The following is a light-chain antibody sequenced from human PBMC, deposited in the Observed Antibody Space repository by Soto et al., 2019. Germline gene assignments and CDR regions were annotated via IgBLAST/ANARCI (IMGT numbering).Light chain of an antibody. J-gene: IGLJ1*01. CDR1: SSDVGGYNY. V-gene: IGLV2-14*01. CDR3: TSYTSSSPYV. CDR2: EVR. Sequence: QSVLTQPASVSGSPGQSITISCTGTSSDVGGYNYVSWYQQHPGKAPKLMIYEVRNRPSGISNRFSSSKSGNTASLTISGLQAEDEADYYCTSYTSSSPYVFGTGTKVTVL.